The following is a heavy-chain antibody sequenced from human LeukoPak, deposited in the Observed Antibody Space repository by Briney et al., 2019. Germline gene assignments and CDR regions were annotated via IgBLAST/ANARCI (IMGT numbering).Heavy chain of an antibody. D-gene: IGHD6-13*01. V-gene: IGHV3-74*01. J-gene: IGHJ4*02. CDR1: GFAFGSYW. CDR2: INNDGSSI. Sequence: GGSLRLSCAASGFAFGSYWMHWVRQAPGKGLVWVSRINNDGSSITYADSVKGRFTISRDNAKNTLYLQMNNLGAEDTAVYYCAREIATTGTVLDYWGQGSLVTVSS. CDR3: AREIATTGTVLDY.